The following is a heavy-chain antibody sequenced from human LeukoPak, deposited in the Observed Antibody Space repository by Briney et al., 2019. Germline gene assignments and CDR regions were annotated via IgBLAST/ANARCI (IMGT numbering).Heavy chain of an antibody. CDR3: ARDRQTYGDYDP. D-gene: IGHD4-17*01. CDR1: GGTFSSYA. V-gene: IGHV1-69*05. J-gene: IGHJ5*02. CDR2: IIPIFGTA. Sequence: ASVKVSCKASGGTFSSYAISWVRQAPGQGLEWVGRIIPIFGTANYAQKFQGRVTITTDESTSTAYMELSSLRSEDTAVYYCARDRQTYGDYDPWGQGTLVTVSS.